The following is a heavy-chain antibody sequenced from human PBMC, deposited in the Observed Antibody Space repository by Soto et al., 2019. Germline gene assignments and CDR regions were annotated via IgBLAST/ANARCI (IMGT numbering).Heavy chain of an antibody. CDR1: GFTFSSYA. D-gene: IGHD2-8*02. CDR3: AKDEYWESHFYYFMDL. Sequence: HPGGSLRLSCEASGFTFSSYAMHWARQAPGKGLEWVAVISHDGNVNYYSESVKGRFTMSRDNSKDTLYLQMDSLRTEDTAVYFCAKDEYWESHFYYFMDLWGKGTPVTV. V-gene: IGHV3-30*18. J-gene: IGHJ6*03. CDR2: ISHDGNVN.